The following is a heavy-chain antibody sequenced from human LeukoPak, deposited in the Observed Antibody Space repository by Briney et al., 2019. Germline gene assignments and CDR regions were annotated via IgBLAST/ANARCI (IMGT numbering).Heavy chain of an antibody. D-gene: IGHD3-3*01. Sequence: SETLSLTCDVSGGSVTSTNWWTWVGQPPGKSLEWIGEVHLDGRTNYNPSLKSRHIMSVDLPENHISLKLTSVTAADTAVYYCAREGGFYRPLDYSGQGTLVTVSS. J-gene: IGHJ4*02. CDR1: GGSVTSTNW. CDR3: AREGGFYRPLDY. CDR2: VHLDGRT. V-gene: IGHV4-4*02.